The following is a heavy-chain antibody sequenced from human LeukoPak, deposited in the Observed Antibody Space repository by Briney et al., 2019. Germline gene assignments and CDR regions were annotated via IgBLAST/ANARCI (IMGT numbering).Heavy chain of an antibody. Sequence: SETLSLTCTVSGGSISSGSYSWSWIRQPAGKGLEWIGRIYTSGSTNYKPSLKSRVTISADTYKNQFSLKLSSVTAADTAVYYCARDRSVADTSLGYWGQGTLVTVSS. CDR2: IYTSGST. V-gene: IGHV4-61*02. CDR1: GGSISSGSYS. CDR3: ARDRSVADTSLGY. J-gene: IGHJ4*02. D-gene: IGHD6-19*01.